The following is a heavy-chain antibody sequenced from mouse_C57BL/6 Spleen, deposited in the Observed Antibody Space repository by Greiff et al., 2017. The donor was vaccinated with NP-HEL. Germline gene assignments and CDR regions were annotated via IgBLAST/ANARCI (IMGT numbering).Heavy chain of an antibody. J-gene: IGHJ2*01. CDR1: GYTFTSYW. Sequence: QVQLQQPGAELVMPGASVKLSCKASGYTFTSYWMHWVKQRPGQGLEWIGEIDPSDSYTNYNQKFKGKSTLTVDKSSSTAYMQLSSLTSEGSAVYYCATLGAGSFDYWGQGTTLTVSS. CDR2: IDPSDSYT. D-gene: IGHD4-1*01. CDR3: ATLGAGSFDY. V-gene: IGHV1-69*01.